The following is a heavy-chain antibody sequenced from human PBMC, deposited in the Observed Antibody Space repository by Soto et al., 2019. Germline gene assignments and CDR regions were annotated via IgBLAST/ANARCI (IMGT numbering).Heavy chain of an antibody. D-gene: IGHD1-1*01. CDR2: ISSGSTYI. V-gene: IGHV3-21*01. J-gene: IGHJ5*02. Sequence: EVQLEESGGGLVKPGGSLRLSCAASGFTFSSYSMKWVRQAPGKWLEWVSSISSGSTYIHYADSMRGRVTIYRDDAENSLALQMNRLRADDTAIYYFVIGVAVAWNGLGGLDACGQGTLVTVSS. CDR1: GFTFSSYS. CDR3: VIGVAVAWNGLGGLDA.